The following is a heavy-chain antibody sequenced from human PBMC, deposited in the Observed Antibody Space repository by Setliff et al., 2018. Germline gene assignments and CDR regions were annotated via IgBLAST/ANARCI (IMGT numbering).Heavy chain of an antibody. CDR1: GFSFSNYG. D-gene: IGHD3-22*01. Sequence: GGSLRLSCEAFGFSFSNYGMTWVRQAPGKGLEWISYISTSSGTRYYADSVKGRFTISRDNAKNSLYLQMNRLRAEDTALYYCAKDRSRDYDDSSGCDHWGQGTLVTVSS. CDR2: ISTSSGTR. V-gene: IGHV3-48*04. CDR3: AKDRSRDYDDSSGCDH. J-gene: IGHJ4*02.